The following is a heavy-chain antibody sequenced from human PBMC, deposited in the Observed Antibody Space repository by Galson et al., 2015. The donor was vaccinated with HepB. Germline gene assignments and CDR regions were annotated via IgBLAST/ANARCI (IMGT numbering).Heavy chain of an antibody. V-gene: IGHV3-53*01. Sequence: SLRLSCAASGFTVSSNYMSWVRQAPGKGLEWVSVIYSGGSTYYADSVKGRFTISRDNSKNTLYLQMNSLRAEDTAVYYCARAGSWYFSFGMDVWGQGTTVTVSS. CDR2: IYSGGST. CDR1: GFTVSSNY. CDR3: ARAGSWYFSFGMDV. D-gene: IGHD6-13*01. J-gene: IGHJ6*02.